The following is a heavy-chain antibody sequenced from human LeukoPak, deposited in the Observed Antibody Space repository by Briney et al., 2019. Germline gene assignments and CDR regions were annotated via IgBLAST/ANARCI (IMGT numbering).Heavy chain of an antibody. Sequence: SETLSLTCTVSGGSISSGDYYWSWIRQPPGKGLEWIGYIYYSGSTYYNPSLKSRVTISVDTSKNQFSLKLSSGTAADTAVYYCARVTMVRGVTTYFYYGMDVWGKGTTVTVSS. V-gene: IGHV4-30-4*01. CDR2: IYYSGST. J-gene: IGHJ6*04. D-gene: IGHD3-10*01. CDR1: GGSISSGDYY. CDR3: ARVTMVRGVTTYFYYGMDV.